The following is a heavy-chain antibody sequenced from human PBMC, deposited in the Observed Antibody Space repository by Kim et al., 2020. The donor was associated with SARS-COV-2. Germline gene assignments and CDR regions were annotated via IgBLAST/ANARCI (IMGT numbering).Heavy chain of an antibody. J-gene: IGHJ4*02. Sequence: GGSLRLSCAASGFTFSSYSMNWVRQAPGKGLEWVSSISSSSSYIYYADSVKGRFTISRDNAKNSLYLQMNSLRAEDTAVYYCARAGLDTTAMAVFDYWGQGTLVTVSS. D-gene: IGHD5-18*01. CDR1: GFTFSSYS. CDR2: ISSSSSYI. V-gene: IGHV3-21*01. CDR3: ARAGLDTTAMAVFDY.